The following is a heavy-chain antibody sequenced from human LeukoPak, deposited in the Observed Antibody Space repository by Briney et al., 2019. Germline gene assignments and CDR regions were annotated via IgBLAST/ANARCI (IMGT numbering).Heavy chain of an antibody. Sequence: GGSLRLSCAASGFTFSSYAMSWVRQAPGKGLEWVSAISGSGGSTYYADSVKGRFAISRDNAKNSLYLQMNSLRAEDTAVYYCARTENYGDHEGFDYWGQGTLVTVSS. CDR3: ARTENYGDHEGFDY. CDR2: ISGSGGST. D-gene: IGHD4-17*01. CDR1: GFTFSSYA. V-gene: IGHV3-23*01. J-gene: IGHJ4*02.